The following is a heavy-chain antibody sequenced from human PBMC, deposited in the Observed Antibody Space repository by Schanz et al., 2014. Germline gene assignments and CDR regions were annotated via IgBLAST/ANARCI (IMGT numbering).Heavy chain of an antibody. Sequence: EVQLVESGGGLVQPGGSLRLSCAASGFTFSTYWMSWVRQAPGKGLEWVANIKRDESERSYVDSVKGRFTISRDNAKNSLYLQMNSLRAEETAVYYCARDKGGYYPFDYWGQGTLVTVSS. CDR3: ARDKGGYYPFDY. CDR2: IKRDESER. CDR1: GFTFSTYW. D-gene: IGHD3-3*01. V-gene: IGHV3-7*01. J-gene: IGHJ4*02.